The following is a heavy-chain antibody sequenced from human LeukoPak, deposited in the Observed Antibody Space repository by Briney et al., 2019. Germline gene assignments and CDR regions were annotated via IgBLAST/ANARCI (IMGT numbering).Heavy chain of an antibody. D-gene: IGHD5-18*01. CDR1: GGSISNYY. Sequence: SETLSLTCTVSGGSISNYYWSWIRQPAGKGLEWIGRIYTSGSTNYNPSLKSRVTMSVDTSKNQFSLKLSSVTAADTAVYYCARGDTVMPYGGWYFDLWGRGTLVTVSS. CDR2: IYTSGST. CDR3: ARGDTVMPYGGWYFDL. V-gene: IGHV4-4*07. J-gene: IGHJ2*01.